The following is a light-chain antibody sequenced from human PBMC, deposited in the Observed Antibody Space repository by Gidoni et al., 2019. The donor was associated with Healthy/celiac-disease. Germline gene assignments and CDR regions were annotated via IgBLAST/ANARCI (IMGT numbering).Light chain of an antibody. CDR3: QQYNNWPRT. CDR2: GAS. J-gene: IGKJ1*01. Sequence: EIVMPQSPATLSVAPGARATLSCRASQSVNSNLAWYQQHPGQAPRLLIYGASTRATGIPARFSGSGSGTEFTLTISSLQSEDFAVYYWQQYNNWPRTFGQGTKVEIK. CDR1: QSVNSN. V-gene: IGKV3-15*01.